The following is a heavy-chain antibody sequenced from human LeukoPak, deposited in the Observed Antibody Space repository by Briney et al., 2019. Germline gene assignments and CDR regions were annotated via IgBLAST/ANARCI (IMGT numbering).Heavy chain of an antibody. V-gene: IGHV3-30*04. D-gene: IGHD2-15*01. CDR1: GFTFSSYA. CDR2: ISYDGSNK. J-gene: IGHJ4*02. CDR3: ASLDCSGGSCYNSYYFDY. Sequence: GGSLRLSCAASGFTFSSYAMHWVRQAPGKGLEWVAVISYDGSNKYYADSVKGRFTISRDNSKNTLYLQMNSLRAEDTAVYYCASLDCSGGSCYNSYYFDYWGQGTLVTVSS.